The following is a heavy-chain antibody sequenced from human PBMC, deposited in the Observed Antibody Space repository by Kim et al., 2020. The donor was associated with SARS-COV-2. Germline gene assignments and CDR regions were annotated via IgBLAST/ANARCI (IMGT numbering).Heavy chain of an antibody. CDR1: GGSISSGGYY. J-gene: IGHJ4*02. CDR3: AREGRSSSTNY. D-gene: IGHD6-13*01. Sequence: SETLSLTCTVSGGSISSGGYYWSWIRQHPGKGLEWIGYIYYSGSTYYNPSLKSRVTISVDTSKNQFSLKLSSVTAADTAVYYCAREGRSSSTNYWGQGTLVTVSS. CDR2: IYYSGST. V-gene: IGHV4-31*03.